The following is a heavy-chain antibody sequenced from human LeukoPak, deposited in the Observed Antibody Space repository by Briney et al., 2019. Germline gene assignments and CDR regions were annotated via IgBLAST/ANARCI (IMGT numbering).Heavy chain of an antibody. J-gene: IGHJ4*02. CDR2: ISTSSSYI. D-gene: IGHD5-18*01. Sequence: KPGGSLRLSCAAYGFTFSSYSMNWVRQAPGKGLEWVSFISTSSSYIYYADSVKGRFTISRDNAKNSLYLEMNSLRAEDTAVYYCAKDRGTAMVKPDYWGQGTLVTVSS. CDR1: GFTFSSYS. V-gene: IGHV3-21*01. CDR3: AKDRGTAMVKPDY.